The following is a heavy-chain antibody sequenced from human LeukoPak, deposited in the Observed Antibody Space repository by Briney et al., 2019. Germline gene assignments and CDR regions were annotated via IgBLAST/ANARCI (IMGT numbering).Heavy chain of an antibody. D-gene: IGHD6-19*01. CDR1: GFTFSAYW. CDR3: ARVSRSVAGANN. J-gene: IGHJ4*02. Sequence: GGSLGLSCAACGFTFSAYWMFWVRQAPGKGLEWVAKINQDGTDKNYVDSVRGRFTISRDNAKNSLYLQMSSLRAEDTALYYCARVSRSVAGANNWGQGTLVTVSS. CDR2: INQDGTDK. V-gene: IGHV3-7*01.